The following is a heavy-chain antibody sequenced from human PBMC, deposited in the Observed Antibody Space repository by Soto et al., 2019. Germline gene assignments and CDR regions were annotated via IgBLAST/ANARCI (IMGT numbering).Heavy chain of an antibody. J-gene: IGHJ5*02. Sequence: EVQLVESGGGLVQPGGSLRLSCAASGFSFSSYWMTWVRQAPGKGLEWVANIKEVGREKYYVASVKGRFTISRDNDKSLLYLQMDSLTPDDTAVYYCAGDGVRNGAYNGWLDPWGQGTLVTVSS. CDR1: GFSFSSYW. CDR2: IKEVGREK. CDR3: AGDGVRNGAYNGWLDP. V-gene: IGHV3-7*03. D-gene: IGHD3-16*01.